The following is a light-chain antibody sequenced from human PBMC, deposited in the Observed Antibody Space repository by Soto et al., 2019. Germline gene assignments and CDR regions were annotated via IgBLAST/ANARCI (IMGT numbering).Light chain of an antibody. V-gene: IGLV2-8*01. CDR2: EVS. J-gene: IGLJ1*01. Sequence: QSVLTQPASASGSPGQSVTISCTGTSSDVGGYNYVSWYQQHPGKAPKLMIYEVSKRPSGVPDRFSGSKSGNTASLTVSGLQAEDEADYYCSSYAGSTSCVFGTGTKVTVL. CDR1: SSDVGGYNY. CDR3: SSYAGSTSCV.